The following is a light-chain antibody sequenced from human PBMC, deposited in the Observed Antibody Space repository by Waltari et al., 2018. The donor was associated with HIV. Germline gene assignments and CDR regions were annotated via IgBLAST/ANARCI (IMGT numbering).Light chain of an antibody. J-gene: IGLJ1*01. V-gene: IGLV1-44*01. Sequence: QSVLTQPPSASGTPGQRVTISCSGSSSNIGSNTVNWYQQLPGTAPKILIYSNKHRPSGVPDRFSGSKSGTSATLAISGLQSEDEADYYCAAWDDSLNGYVFGTGTKVTVL. CDR2: SNK. CDR3: AAWDDSLNGYV. CDR1: SSNIGSNT.